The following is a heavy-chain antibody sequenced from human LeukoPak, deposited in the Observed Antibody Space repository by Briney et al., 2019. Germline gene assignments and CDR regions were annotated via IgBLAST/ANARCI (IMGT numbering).Heavy chain of an antibody. CDR1: GGTFSSYA. CDR2: IIPILGIA. J-gene: IGHJ4*02. D-gene: IGHD3-10*01. Sequence: GASVKVSCKASGGTFSSYAICWVRQAPGQGLEWMGRIIPILGIANYAQKFQGRVTITADKSTSTAYMELSSLRSEDTAVYYCARVLNPSGSYYRGIDYWGQGTLVTVSS. V-gene: IGHV1-69*04. CDR3: ARVLNPSGSYYRGIDY.